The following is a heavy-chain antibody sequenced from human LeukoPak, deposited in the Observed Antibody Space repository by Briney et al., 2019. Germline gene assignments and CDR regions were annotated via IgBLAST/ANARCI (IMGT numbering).Heavy chain of an antibody. CDR2: IYYSGTT. Sequence: SETLSLTCTVSGASINTYYWSWIRQPPGKGLEWIGYIYYSGTTSYNPSLEARVTISIDTSKNQFSLKLSSVTAADTAVYYCARVLRPMASQYYFDYWGQGTLVTVSS. J-gene: IGHJ4*02. CDR1: GASINTYY. V-gene: IGHV4-59*01. D-gene: IGHD3-10*01. CDR3: ARVLRPMASQYYFDY.